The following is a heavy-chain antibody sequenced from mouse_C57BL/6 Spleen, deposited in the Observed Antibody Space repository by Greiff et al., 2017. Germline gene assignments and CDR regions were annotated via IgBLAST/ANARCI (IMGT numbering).Heavy chain of an antibody. D-gene: IGHD1-1*01. CDR1: GYAFSSSW. V-gene: IGHV1-82*01. Sequence: VQLQQSGPELVKPGASVKISCKASGYAFSSSWMNWVKQRPGKGLEWIGRIYPGDGDTNYNGKFKGKATLTADKSSSTAYMQLSSLTSEDSAVYFCTFLITEGDYFDYWGQGTTLTVSS. J-gene: IGHJ2*01. CDR2: IYPGDGDT. CDR3: TFLITEGDYFDY.